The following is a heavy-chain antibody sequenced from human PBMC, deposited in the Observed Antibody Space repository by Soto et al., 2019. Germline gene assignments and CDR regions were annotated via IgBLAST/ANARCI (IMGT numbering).Heavy chain of an antibody. CDR3: ARHLYYYLYD. Sequence: GDSLKISCKGSGYRFSHYWIAWVRQMPGKGLEWMGIIYPGDSDTRYSPSFQGQVTISVDKSINTAYLQWSSLKASDTAMYYCARHLYYYLYDCGQGTLVTVSS. J-gene: IGHJ4*02. V-gene: IGHV5-51*01. CDR1: GYRFSHYW. CDR2: IYPGDSDT. D-gene: IGHD3-10*01.